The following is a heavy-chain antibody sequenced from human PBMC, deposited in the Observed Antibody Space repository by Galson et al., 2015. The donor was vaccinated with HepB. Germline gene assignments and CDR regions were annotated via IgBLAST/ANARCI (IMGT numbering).Heavy chain of an antibody. V-gene: IGHV3-23*01. Sequence: SLRLSCAASGFTFSSYAMSWVRQAPGKGLEWVSSISGDGGSTFYADSVKGRFSISRDNTKNTLSLQMNSLRAEDTALYYCAKGYGLFDSWGQGTLVTVSS. CDR2: ISGDGGST. CDR1: GFTFSSYA. CDR3: AKGYGLFDS. D-gene: IGHD5-18*01. J-gene: IGHJ5*01.